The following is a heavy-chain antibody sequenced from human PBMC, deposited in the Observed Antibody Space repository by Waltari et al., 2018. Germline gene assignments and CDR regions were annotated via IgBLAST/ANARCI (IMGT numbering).Heavy chain of an antibody. CDR2: MIPILGTA. J-gene: IGHJ6*04. D-gene: IGHD4-17*01. V-gene: IGHV1-69*05. CDR1: GGTFSSYA. Sequence: QVQLVQSGAEVKKPGSSVKVSCKASGGTFSSYAISWVRQAPGQGLEWMGGMIPILGTANYAQKFQGRVTITTDESTSTAYMELSSLRSEDTAVYYCASSTVTTVLNVWGKGTTVTVSS. CDR3: ASSTVTTVLNV.